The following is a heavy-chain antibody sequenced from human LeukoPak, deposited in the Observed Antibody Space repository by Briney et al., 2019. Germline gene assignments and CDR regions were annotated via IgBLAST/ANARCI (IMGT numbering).Heavy chain of an antibody. CDR3: ARAGGDTYYDFWSGYTYFDY. D-gene: IGHD3-3*01. J-gene: IGHJ4*02. Sequence: SETLSLTCAVYGGSFSGYYGSWIRQPPGKGLEWIGEINHSGSTNYNPSLKSRVTISVDTSKNQFSLKLSSVTAADTAVYYCARAGGDTYYDFWSGYTYFDYWGQGTLVTVSS. CDR2: INHSGST. V-gene: IGHV4-34*01. CDR1: GGSFSGYY.